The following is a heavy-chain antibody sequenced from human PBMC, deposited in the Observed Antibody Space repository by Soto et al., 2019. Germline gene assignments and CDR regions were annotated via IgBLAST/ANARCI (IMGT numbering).Heavy chain of an antibody. V-gene: IGHV1-69*13. D-gene: IGHD6-13*01. CDR3: ARKSGSSSWYQKPGYWGIDAFDI. Sequence: GASMKVSFKASGGTFSSYAISWGRQAPGQRPERKGGIIPIFGTANYAQKFQGRVTITADESTSTAYMELSSLRSEDTAVYYCARKSGSSSWYQKPGYWGIDAFDIWGQGTMVTVSS. J-gene: IGHJ3*02. CDR2: IIPIFGTA. CDR1: GGTFSSYA.